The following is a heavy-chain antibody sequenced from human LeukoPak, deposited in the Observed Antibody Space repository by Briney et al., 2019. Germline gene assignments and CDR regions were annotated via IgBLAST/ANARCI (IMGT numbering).Heavy chain of an antibody. Sequence: GPSVKVSCKASGGTFSSYAISWVRQAPGQGLEWMGGIIPIFGTANYAQKFQGRVTITADKSTSTAYMELSSLRSEDTAVYYCARDGHCGDYEGYFDYWGQGTLVTVSS. CDR2: IIPIFGTA. CDR1: GGTFSSYA. D-gene: IGHD4-17*01. J-gene: IGHJ4*02. V-gene: IGHV1-69*06. CDR3: ARDGHCGDYEGYFDY.